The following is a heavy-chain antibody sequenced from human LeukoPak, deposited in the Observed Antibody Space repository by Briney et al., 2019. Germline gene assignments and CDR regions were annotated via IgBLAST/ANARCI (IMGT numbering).Heavy chain of an antibody. CDR3: ARSKGSADSSGYYVY. CDR1: GFTFSSYG. Sequence: GGSLRLSCAASGFTFSSYGMLWVRQAPGKGLEWVAVIWYDGSNKYYADSVKGRFTISRDNSKNTLYLQMNSLRAEDTAVYYCARSKGSADSSGYYVYWGQGTLVTVSS. CDR2: IWYDGSNK. D-gene: IGHD3-22*01. V-gene: IGHV3-33*01. J-gene: IGHJ4*02.